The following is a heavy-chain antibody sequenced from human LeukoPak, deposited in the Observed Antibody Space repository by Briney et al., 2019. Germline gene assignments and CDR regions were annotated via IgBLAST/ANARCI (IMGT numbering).Heavy chain of an antibody. V-gene: IGHV3-30-3*01. Sequence: PGGSLRLSCAASGFTFSSYAMHWVRQAPGKGLEWVAVISYDGSNKYYADSVKGRFTISRDNSKNTLYLQMNSLRAEDTAVYYCARDGSGSYYTYWGQGTLVTVSS. CDR3: ARDGSGSYYTY. CDR1: GFTFSSYA. D-gene: IGHD3-10*01. J-gene: IGHJ4*02. CDR2: ISYDGSNK.